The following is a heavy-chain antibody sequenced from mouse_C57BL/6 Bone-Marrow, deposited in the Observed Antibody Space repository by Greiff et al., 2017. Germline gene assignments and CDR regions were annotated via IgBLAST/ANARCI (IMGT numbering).Heavy chain of an antibody. CDR1: GFNIKNTY. CDR3: ARIYYYGSSPFDY. V-gene: IGHV14-3*01. D-gene: IGHD1-1*01. Sequence: DVKLVESVAELVRPGASVKLSCTASGFNIKNTYMHWVKQRPEQGLEWIGRIDPANGNTKYAPKFQGKATITADTSSNTAYLQLSSLTSEDTAIYYCARIYYYGSSPFDYWGQGTTLTVSS. CDR2: IDPANGNT. J-gene: IGHJ2*01.